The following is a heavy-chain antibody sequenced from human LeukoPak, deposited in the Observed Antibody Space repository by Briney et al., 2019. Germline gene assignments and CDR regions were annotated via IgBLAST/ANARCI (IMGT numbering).Heavy chain of an antibody. Sequence: GSLRLSCAASGNYWMHWVRQAPGKGLVWVSHINSDGSWTSYADSVKGRFTISKDNAKNTVYLQMNSLRAEDAAVYYCVSFYETYWGRGTLVTVSS. V-gene: IGHV3-74*01. D-gene: IGHD2/OR15-2a*01. CDR2: INSDGSWT. CDR3: VSFYETY. J-gene: IGHJ4*02. CDR1: GNYW.